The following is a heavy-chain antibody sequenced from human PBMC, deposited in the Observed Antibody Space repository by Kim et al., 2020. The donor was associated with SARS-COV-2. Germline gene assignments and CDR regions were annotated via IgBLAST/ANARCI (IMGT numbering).Heavy chain of an antibody. CDR1: GFTFSSYD. V-gene: IGHV3-13*04. D-gene: IGHD1-1*01. J-gene: IGHJ3*02. CDR2: IGTAGDT. Sequence: GSLRLSCAASGFTFSSYDMHWVRQATGKGLEWVSAIGTAGDTYYPGSVKGRFTISRENAKNSLYLQMNSLRAGDTAVYYCARDHHDGGAFDIWGQGTMVTVSS. CDR3: ARDHHDGGAFDI.